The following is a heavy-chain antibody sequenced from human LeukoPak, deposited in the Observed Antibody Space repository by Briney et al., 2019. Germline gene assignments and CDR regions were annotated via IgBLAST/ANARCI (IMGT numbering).Heavy chain of an antibody. CDR2: INPIIGST. Sequence: ASVKVSCKTSGYTFTDYYMHWVRQAPGQGLEWMGIINPIIGSTTYAQKFQGRVTMTRDTSASTVYMELNSLRSEDTAVYYCAREPEQQLTFDYWGQGTLVTVSS. CDR3: AREPEQQLTFDY. CDR1: GYTFTDYY. J-gene: IGHJ4*02. V-gene: IGHV1-46*01. D-gene: IGHD6-13*01.